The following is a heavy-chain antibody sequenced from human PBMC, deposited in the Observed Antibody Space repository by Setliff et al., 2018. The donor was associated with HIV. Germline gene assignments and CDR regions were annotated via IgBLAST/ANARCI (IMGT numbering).Heavy chain of an antibody. CDR1: GYSISSGYH. Sequence: PSETLSLTCAVSGYSISSGYHWGWIRQPPGKGLEWIGSIYHCGSTYYNPSLKSRVTISVDTSKNQFSLKLSSVTAADTAVYYCARRPYYYGSGSYVYYGMDVWGQGTTVTVSS. V-gene: IGHV4-38-2*01. CDR3: ARRPYYYGSGSYVYYGMDV. J-gene: IGHJ6*02. CDR2: IYHCGST. D-gene: IGHD3-10*01.